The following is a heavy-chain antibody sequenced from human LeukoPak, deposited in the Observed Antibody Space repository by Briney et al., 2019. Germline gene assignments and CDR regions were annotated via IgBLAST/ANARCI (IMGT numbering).Heavy chain of an antibody. V-gene: IGHV1-3*01. Sequence: ASVKVSCKASGYTFTSYAMHWVRQAPGQRLEWMGWINAGNGNTKYSQKFQGRVTIARDTSASTAYMELSSLRSEDTAVYYCARDVSAAGTQPDYWGQGTLVTVSS. CDR1: GYTFTSYA. CDR2: INAGNGNT. J-gene: IGHJ4*02. D-gene: IGHD6-13*01. CDR3: ARDVSAAGTQPDY.